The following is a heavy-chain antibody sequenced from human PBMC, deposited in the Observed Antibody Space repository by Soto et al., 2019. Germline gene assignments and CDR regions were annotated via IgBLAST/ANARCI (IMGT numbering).Heavy chain of an antibody. J-gene: IGHJ4*02. V-gene: IGHV4-34*01. CDR2: INHSGST. Sequence: SETLSLTCAVYGESLSGYYWSWIRQPPGKGLEWIGEINHSGSTNYNPSLKSRVTISVDTSKNQFSLQLTSVTAADTAVYYCARNSVIGVIINWGQGTLVTVSS. CDR3: ARNSVIGVIIN. D-gene: IGHD3-3*01. CDR1: GESLSGYY.